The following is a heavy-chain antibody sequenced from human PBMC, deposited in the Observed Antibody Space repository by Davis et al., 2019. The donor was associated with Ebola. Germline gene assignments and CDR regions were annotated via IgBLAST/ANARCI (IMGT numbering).Heavy chain of an antibody. J-gene: IGHJ4*02. CDR3: ARERWLQSYYFDY. D-gene: IGHD5-24*01. CDR2: ISYDGSNK. CDR1: GFTFSSYA. Sequence: GESLKISCAASGFTFSSYAMHWVRQAPGKGLEWVAVISYDGSNKYYADPVKGRFTISRDNAKNSLYLQMNSLRDEDTAVYYCARERWLQSYYFDYWGQGTLVTVSS. V-gene: IGHV3-30-3*01.